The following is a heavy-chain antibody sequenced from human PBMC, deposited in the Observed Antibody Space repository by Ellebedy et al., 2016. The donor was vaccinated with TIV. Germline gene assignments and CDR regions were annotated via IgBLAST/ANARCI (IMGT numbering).Heavy chain of an antibody. J-gene: IGHJ4*02. V-gene: IGHV3-7*03. D-gene: IGHD3-10*01. CDR1: GFIISGDW. Sequence: PGGSLRLSCAASGFIISGDWMSWGRQAPGKGLEWVAHINPDGSAEYYVDSVKGRFTISRDNAKRSLFLQMTSLRVDDTAVYYCVTWSQSYCRWGQGSLVTISS. CDR3: VTWSQSYCR. CDR2: INPDGSAE.